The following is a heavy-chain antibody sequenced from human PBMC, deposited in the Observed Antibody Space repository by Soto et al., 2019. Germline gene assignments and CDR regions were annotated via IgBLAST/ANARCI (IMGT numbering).Heavy chain of an antibody. D-gene: IGHD3-10*01. CDR3: ARALWFGELLYGPFDY. J-gene: IGHJ4*02. Sequence: PVGSLRLSCAASGFTFSSYSMNWVRQAPGKGLEWVSSISSSSSYIYYADSVKGRFTISRDNAKNSLYLQMNSLRAEDTAVYYCARALWFGELLYGPFDYWGQGTLVTVSS. CDR2: ISSSSSYI. V-gene: IGHV3-21*01. CDR1: GFTFSSYS.